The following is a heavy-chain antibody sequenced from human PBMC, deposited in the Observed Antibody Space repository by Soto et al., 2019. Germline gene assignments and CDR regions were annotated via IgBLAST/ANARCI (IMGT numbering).Heavy chain of an antibody. Sequence: GGSLRLSCAASGFTFSSYAMSWVRQAPGKGLEWVSAISGSGGSTYYADSVKGRFTISRDNSKNTLYLQMNSLRAEDTAVYYCAKRYCTNGVCYNAAWFDPWGQGTLVTVSS. J-gene: IGHJ5*02. CDR2: ISGSGGST. CDR3: AKRYCTNGVCYNAAWFDP. CDR1: GFTFSSYA. V-gene: IGHV3-23*01. D-gene: IGHD2-8*01.